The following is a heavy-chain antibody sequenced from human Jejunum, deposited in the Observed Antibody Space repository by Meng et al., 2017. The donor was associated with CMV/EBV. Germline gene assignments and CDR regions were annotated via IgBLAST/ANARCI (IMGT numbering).Heavy chain of an antibody. CDR3: ARNYPRNCASINCPGAYDI. CDR2: IKPDGSEK. Sequence: NSWMSWARQPPGKGLEWVASIKPDGSEKYYVDSVRGRFTIARDNAKNSLSLQMNSLRAEDTAVYYCARNYPRNCASINCPGAYDIWGQGTVVTVSS. D-gene: IGHD2-2*01. CDR1: NSW. V-gene: IGHV3-7*01. J-gene: IGHJ3*02.